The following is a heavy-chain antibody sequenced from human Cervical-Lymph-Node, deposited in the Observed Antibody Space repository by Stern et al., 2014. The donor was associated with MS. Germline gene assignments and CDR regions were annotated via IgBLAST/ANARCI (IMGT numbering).Heavy chain of an antibody. D-gene: IGHD2-21*02. CDR2: IYWGDDK. V-gene: IGHV2-5*02. CDR3: AQLFGDSPH. CDR1: GFSLSTCGVG. Sequence: QVTLKESGPTLVKPTETLTLTCTFSGFSLSTCGVGVGWIRQPPGKALEWLAIIYWGDDKCYSPSLKNMLTLTKDPFQNEVVLIMTNMDPVDTATYYCAQLFGDSPHWGQGTLVTVSS. J-gene: IGHJ4*02.